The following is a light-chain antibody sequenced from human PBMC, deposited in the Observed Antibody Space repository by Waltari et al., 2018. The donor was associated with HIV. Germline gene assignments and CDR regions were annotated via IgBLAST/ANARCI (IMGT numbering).Light chain of an antibody. V-gene: IGKV3-11*01. CDR3: QYRSKWLI. J-gene: IGKJ4*01. Sequence: EIVLTQSPATLSLSTGARVTLSCRASQSVSRYLGWYQQKSGQAPRLLIYAVSNRATCIPARFSGSVSETYFALTISSLEPEDFAVYYCQYRSKWLIFGGGTKVEIK. CDR1: QSVSRY. CDR2: AVS.